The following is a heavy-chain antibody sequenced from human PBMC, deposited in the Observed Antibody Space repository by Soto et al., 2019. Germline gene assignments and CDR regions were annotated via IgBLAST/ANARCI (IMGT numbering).Heavy chain of an antibody. D-gene: IGHD7-27*01. J-gene: IGHJ4*02. V-gene: IGHV3-30-3*01. Sequence: GGSLRLSCAASGFTFSSYAMHWVRQAPGKGLEWVAVISYDGSNKYYADSVKGRFTISRDNSKNTLYLQMNSLRAEDTAVYYCARDPTKNSESNWGVGEFDYWGQGTLVTVSS. CDR3: ARDPTKNSESNWGVGEFDY. CDR1: GFTFSSYA. CDR2: ISYDGSNK.